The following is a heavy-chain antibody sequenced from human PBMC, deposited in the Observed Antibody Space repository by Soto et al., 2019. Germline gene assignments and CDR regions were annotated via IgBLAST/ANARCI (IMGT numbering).Heavy chain of an antibody. D-gene: IGHD1-20*01. J-gene: IGHJ6*02. Sequence: GASVKVSCKASGGTFSSYAISWVRQAPGQGLEWMGGIIPIFGTANYAQKFQGRVTITADESTSTAYMELSSLRSEDTAVYYCAREGVPRITGSYFYGMDVWGQGATVTVSS. CDR1: GGTFSSYA. CDR3: AREGVPRITGSYFYGMDV. CDR2: IIPIFGTA. V-gene: IGHV1-69*13.